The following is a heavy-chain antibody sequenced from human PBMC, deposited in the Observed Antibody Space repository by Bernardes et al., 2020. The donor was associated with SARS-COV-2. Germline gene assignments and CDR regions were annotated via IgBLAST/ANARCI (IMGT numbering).Heavy chain of an antibody. CDR2: VYYTGTA. V-gene: IGHV4-31*03. CDR3: ARDHGLRALDF. D-gene: IGHD3-10*01. Sequence: SETLSLTCTVSGDSISRGGDYWSWIRQLPGKGLEWIGYVYYTGTAYHNPSLQSRVSISVDTSKNQFSLRLRSVTAADTAVYYCARDHGLRALDFWGQGTMVTVAA. J-gene: IGHJ3*01. CDR1: GDSISRGGDY.